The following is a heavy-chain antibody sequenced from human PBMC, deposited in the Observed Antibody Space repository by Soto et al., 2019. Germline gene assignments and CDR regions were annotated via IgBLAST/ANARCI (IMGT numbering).Heavy chain of an antibody. CDR1: GYFIGAGGYY. J-gene: IGHJ5*02. V-gene: IGHV4-31*02. Sequence: SETLSLTCFVSGYFIGAGGYYWSWIRHHPGKGLEWIGSFYSSGSIIYNPSLRSRVSISGDMSTNQFSMSLTSVTAADTARYYCARMYSSGSGWFHPWGQGTLVTSPQ. CDR3: ARMYSSGSGWFHP. CDR2: FYSSGSI. D-gene: IGHD6-19*01.